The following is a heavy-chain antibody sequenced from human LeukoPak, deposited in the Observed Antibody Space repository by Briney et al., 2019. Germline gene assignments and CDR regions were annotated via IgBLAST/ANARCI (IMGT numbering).Heavy chain of an antibody. V-gene: IGHV1-46*01. J-gene: IGHJ6*04. D-gene: IGHD2-15*01. CDR3: ANVWGVVVAARF. Sequence: ASVKVSCKASGYTFTSYYMHWVRQAPGQGLEWMGIINPSSGHTNYAQKFQGRVTMTRDMSTSTVYMELSSLRSEDTAVYYCANVWGVVVAARFWGKGTTVTISS. CDR1: GYTFTSYY. CDR2: INPSSGHT.